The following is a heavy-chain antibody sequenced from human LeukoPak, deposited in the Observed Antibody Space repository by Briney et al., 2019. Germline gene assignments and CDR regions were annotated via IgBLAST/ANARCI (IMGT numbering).Heavy chain of an antibody. Sequence: GGSLRLSCAASGFTISSYEMNWVRQAPGKGLEWVSYMSSSGSTRYYADSVKGRFTISRDNAKNSLYLQMNSLRAEDTAVYYCARETSGGYVWEGFDYWGQGTLVTVSS. CDR2: MSSSGSTR. J-gene: IGHJ4*02. CDR1: GFTISSYE. V-gene: IGHV3-48*03. D-gene: IGHD5-12*01. CDR3: ARETSGGYVWEGFDY.